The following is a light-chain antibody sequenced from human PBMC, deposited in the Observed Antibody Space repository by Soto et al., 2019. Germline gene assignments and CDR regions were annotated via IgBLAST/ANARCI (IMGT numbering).Light chain of an antibody. Sequence: SYELTQPSSVSVSPGQTARITCSGAVLAKKYGRWFQQKPGQAPVLVIYKESDRPSGIPERFSGSSSGTTVTFTISGAQGEDEADYYCYSGAENLVVFGGGTKVTVL. CDR3: YSGAENLVV. CDR1: VLAKKY. CDR2: KES. J-gene: IGLJ2*01. V-gene: IGLV3-27*01.